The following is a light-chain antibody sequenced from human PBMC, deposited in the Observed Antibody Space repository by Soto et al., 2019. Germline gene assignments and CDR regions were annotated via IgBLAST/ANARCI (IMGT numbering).Light chain of an antibody. Sequence: EIVLAQSPGTLSLSPGERATLSCRASQSVSSNYLAWYQQKPGQAPRLLIYGASTRATGIPARFSGSGSGTEFTLTISSLQSEDFAVYYCQQYNKWPPWTFGQGTKVDI. J-gene: IGKJ1*01. V-gene: IGKV3-15*01. CDR1: QSVSSN. CDR3: QQYNKWPPWT. CDR2: GAS.